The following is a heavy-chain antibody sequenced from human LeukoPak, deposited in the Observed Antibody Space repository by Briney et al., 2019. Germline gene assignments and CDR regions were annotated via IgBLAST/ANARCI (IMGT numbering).Heavy chain of an antibody. CDR3: ATGGGYRFAY. CDR1: GYTFTGYY. J-gene: IGHJ4*02. CDR2: INTNTEKS. V-gene: IGHV7-4-1*02. D-gene: IGHD6-25*01. Sequence: GASVKVSCKASGYTFTGYYMHWVRQAPGQGLEWMGWINTNTEKSTYAPGFTGRYVFSLDSSVNTAYLQISSLKAEDTALYHCATGGGYRFAYWGQGTLVTVSS.